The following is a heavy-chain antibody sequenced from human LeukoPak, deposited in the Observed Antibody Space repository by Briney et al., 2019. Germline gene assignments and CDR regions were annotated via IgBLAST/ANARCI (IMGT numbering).Heavy chain of an antibody. CDR3: ARSSAIAKAVADPEYDY. Sequence: GGSLRLSCAASGFTFSSYAMHWVRQAPGKGLEWVAVISYDGSNKYYADSVKGRFTISRDNSKNTLYLQMNSLRAEDTAVYYCARSSAIAKAVADPEYDYWGQGTLVTVSS. CDR2: ISYDGSNK. J-gene: IGHJ4*02. CDR1: GFTFSSYA. V-gene: IGHV3-30-3*01. D-gene: IGHD6-19*01.